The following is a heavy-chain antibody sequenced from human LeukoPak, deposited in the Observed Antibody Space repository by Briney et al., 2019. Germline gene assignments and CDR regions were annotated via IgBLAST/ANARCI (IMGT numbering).Heavy chain of an antibody. V-gene: IGHV4-39*01. D-gene: IGHD3-16*01. Sequence: PSETLSLTCTISGSSITSVSHYWGWIRQPPGKGLEWIGDIYYTGSTYYSPSLRSRVTMSVHTSENQFSLRLNSVTAVDTAVYYCARRWGNIVGVTYEYWGQGTPVTVSS. CDR1: GSSITSVSHY. CDR3: ARRWGNIVGVTYEY. CDR2: IYYTGST. J-gene: IGHJ4*02.